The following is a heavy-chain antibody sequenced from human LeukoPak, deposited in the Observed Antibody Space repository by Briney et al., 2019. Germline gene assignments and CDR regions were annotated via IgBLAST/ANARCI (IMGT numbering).Heavy chain of an antibody. V-gene: IGHV3-30*18. CDR3: AKDRGYSGYDSNWFDP. D-gene: IGHD5-12*01. CDR1: GFTFSSYD. J-gene: IGHJ5*02. Sequence: WGTLRLSCTASGFTFSSYDMSWVRQAPGKGLEWVGVIYYDGSKKYYADAVKGRFTISRDNSKNTLYLQMNSLRAEDTAVYYCAKDRGYSGYDSNWFDPWGQGTLVTVSS. CDR2: IYYDGSKK.